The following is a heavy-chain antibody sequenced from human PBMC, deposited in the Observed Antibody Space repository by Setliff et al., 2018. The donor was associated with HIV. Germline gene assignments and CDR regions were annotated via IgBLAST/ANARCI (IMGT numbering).Heavy chain of an antibody. CDR1: GGSMSSHS. D-gene: IGHD2-15*01. Sequence: PSETLSLTCTVSGGSMSSHSWSWIRQPPGKGLEWIGYDQRFGNINFNPSLKSRVTISVDKSKNQFSLRLSSVTAADTAVYYCARARRAGSGPKYFQHWGQGTLVTVSS. CDR2: DQRFGNI. J-gene: IGHJ1*01. CDR3: ARARRAGSGPKYFQH. V-gene: IGHV4-4*09.